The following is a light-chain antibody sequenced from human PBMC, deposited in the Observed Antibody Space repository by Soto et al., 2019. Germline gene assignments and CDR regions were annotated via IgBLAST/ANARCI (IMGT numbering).Light chain of an antibody. V-gene: IGKV3-15*01. Sequence: EIVMAQSPATLSVSPGERATLSCWASQSVGINLAWYQQKSGQAPRLLIYDASTRATGIPARFSGSGSGTEFTLTISSLQSEDFAVYFWQQYDNWPPAYTFGQGTKLEIK. CDR3: QQYDNWPPAYT. CDR2: DAS. CDR1: QSVGIN. J-gene: IGKJ2*01.